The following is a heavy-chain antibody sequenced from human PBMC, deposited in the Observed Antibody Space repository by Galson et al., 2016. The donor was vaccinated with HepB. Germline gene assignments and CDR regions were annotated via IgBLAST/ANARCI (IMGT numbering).Heavy chain of an antibody. Sequence: SVKVSCKASGYTFTGYYMHWVRQAPGQGIEWMGRINPNSGGTDFAQNFQGRVTMTRDTSISTAYRELSSLRSDDTGVYYCARAGVGNSFAGWGQGTLVAVSS. V-gene: IGHV1-2*05. CDR1: GYTFTGYY. CDR3: ARAGVGNSFAG. D-gene: IGHD3-10*01. J-gene: IGHJ4*02. CDR2: INPNSGGT.